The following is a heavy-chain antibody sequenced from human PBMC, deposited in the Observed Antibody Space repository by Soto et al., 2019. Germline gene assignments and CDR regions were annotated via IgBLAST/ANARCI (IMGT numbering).Heavy chain of an antibody. CDR2: IRYDGSNK. D-gene: IGHD4-17*01. CDR3: AREDHGDYGFYF. V-gene: IGHV3-33*01. J-gene: IGHJ4*02. Sequence: QVQLVESGGGVVQPGRSLSLSCAASGFTFSSYAMHWVRQAPGKGLEWVAVIRYDGSNKYYADSVKGRFTISRDNSKNTLYLQMNSLKAEDTAVYYCAREDHGDYGFYFWGQGTLVTVSS. CDR1: GFTFSSYA.